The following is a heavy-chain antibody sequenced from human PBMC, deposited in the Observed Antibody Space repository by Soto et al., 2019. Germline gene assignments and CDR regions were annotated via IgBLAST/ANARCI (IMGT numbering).Heavy chain of an antibody. J-gene: IGHJ6*03. Sequence: QVQLVQSGAEVKKPGASVKDSCKASGYTFSGYYMHWVRQAPGQGLEWMGWINPNSGGTRYAQKFQGWVTMTTDTSISTAYMELSRLRSDDTAVYYCASVAYDFWCASSNYNFYYMDVWGKGTTVTVSS. CDR2: INPNSGGT. V-gene: IGHV1-2*04. D-gene: IGHD3-3*01. CDR3: ASVAYDFWCASSNYNFYYMDV. CDR1: GYTFSGYY.